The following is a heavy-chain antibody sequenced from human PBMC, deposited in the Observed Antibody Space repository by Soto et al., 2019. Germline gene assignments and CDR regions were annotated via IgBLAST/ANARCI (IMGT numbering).Heavy chain of an antibody. V-gene: IGHV4-59*12. CDR2: FSYSGGT. Sequence: PSETLSLTCTVSGGSISDYYWSWIRQPPGKGLEWIGYFSYSGGTSNSPSLKSRATTSVDTSKNQLSLKLISVTAADTAVYYCESEYAYQIAFWGRRTLVPGSS. D-gene: IGHD2-21*01. CDR3: ESEYAYQIAF. J-gene: IGHJ1*01. CDR1: GGSISDYY.